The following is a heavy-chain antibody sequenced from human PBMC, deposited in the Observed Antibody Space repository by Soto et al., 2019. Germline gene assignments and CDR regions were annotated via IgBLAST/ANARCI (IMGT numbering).Heavy chain of an antibody. Sequence: ASVKVSCKASGYTFTSYGISWVRQAPGQGLEWMGWISAYNGNTNYAQKLQGRVTMTTDTSTSTAYMELRSLRSDDTAVYYCARDYELLWFGESLNWFDPWGQGTLVTVSS. J-gene: IGHJ5*02. V-gene: IGHV1-18*01. CDR1: GYTFTSYG. D-gene: IGHD3-10*01. CDR2: ISAYNGNT. CDR3: ARDYELLWFGESLNWFDP.